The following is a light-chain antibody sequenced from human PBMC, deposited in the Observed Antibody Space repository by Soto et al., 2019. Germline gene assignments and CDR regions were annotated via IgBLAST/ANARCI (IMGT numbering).Light chain of an antibody. CDR1: SSDVGGYNY. Sequence: QSALTQPPSASGSPGQSVTISCTGTSSDVGGYNYVTWYQQHPGKAPKLMIYETNKRPSGAPDRFSGSKSGNTASLTVSGLQAEDEAYYYCSSYAGSNNLVFGGGTKLTVL. CDR3: SSYAGSNNLV. J-gene: IGLJ3*02. CDR2: ETN. V-gene: IGLV2-8*01.